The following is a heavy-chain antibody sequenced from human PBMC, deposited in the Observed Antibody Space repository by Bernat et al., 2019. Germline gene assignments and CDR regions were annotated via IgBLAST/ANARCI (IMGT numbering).Heavy chain of an antibody. D-gene: IGHD3-10*01. V-gene: IGHV1-24*01. CDR1: GYTRTELS. CDR2: FEPADGET. J-gene: IGHJ5*01. CDR3: ATPGFREHWLES. Sequence: QVQLVQPGAEVKKPGASVMVACKVSGYTRTELSMHWVRQAPGKGLEWMGGFEPADGETIYAQKCQGRLTITEDTSTDTTNMGLSSLRSETAAVYCCATPGFREHWLESCGQGTLVTVSS.